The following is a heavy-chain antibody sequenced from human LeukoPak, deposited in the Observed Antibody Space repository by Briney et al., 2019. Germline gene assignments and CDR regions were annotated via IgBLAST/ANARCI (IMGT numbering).Heavy chain of an antibody. Sequence: PGGSLRLSCAASGFTFSIYAMQWVRQAPGKGLEWVAFIRYDGSNKYYADSVKGRFTVSRDNSKNTLFLQMNSLRAEDTAVYYCAKRQGSSISSGAFDIWGQGTMVTVSS. CDR3: AKRQGSSISSGAFDI. V-gene: IGHV3-30*02. CDR1: GFTFSIYA. J-gene: IGHJ3*02. CDR2: IRYDGSNK. D-gene: IGHD2-2*01.